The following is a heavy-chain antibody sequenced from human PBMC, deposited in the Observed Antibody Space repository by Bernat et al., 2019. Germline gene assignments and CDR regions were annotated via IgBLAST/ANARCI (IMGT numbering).Heavy chain of an antibody. CDR3: ARDRKWLAFYGLDV. D-gene: IGHD6-19*01. CDR1: GYTFINYD. Sequence: QGQLVQFGPEVKRPGASVRVSCKASGYTFINYDITWVRQAPGKGLEWMGWISAHSGNTNYGQKFQGRVTMTTDTSTNTAYMELRSLRPNDTAVYYCARDRKWLAFYGLDVWGQGTAVSVSS. CDR2: ISAHSGNT. V-gene: IGHV1-18*01. J-gene: IGHJ6*02.